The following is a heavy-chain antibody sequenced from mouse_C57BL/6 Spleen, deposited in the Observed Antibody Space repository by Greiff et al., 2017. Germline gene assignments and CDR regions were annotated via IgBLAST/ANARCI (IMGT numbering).Heavy chain of an antibody. J-gene: IGHJ1*03. V-gene: IGHV1-4*01. CDR1: GYTFPSYT. CDR2: INPSSGYT. Sequence: QVQLQQSGAELARPGASVKMSCKASGYTFPSYTMHWVKQRPGQGLEWIGYINPSSGYTKYNQKFKDKATLTADKSSSTAYMQLSSLTSEDSAVYYCARSVDWYFDVWGTGTTVTVSS. CDR3: ARSVDWYFDV.